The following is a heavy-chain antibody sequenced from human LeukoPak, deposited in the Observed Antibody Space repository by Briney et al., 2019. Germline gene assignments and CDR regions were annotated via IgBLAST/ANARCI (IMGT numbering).Heavy chain of an antibody. V-gene: IGHV3-9*01. CDR3: ARAGWYVGNAFDI. CDR2: ISWNSGSI. J-gene: IGHJ3*02. D-gene: IGHD6-19*01. Sequence: GGSLRLSCAASGFTFDDYAMHWVRQAPGKGLEWVSGISWNSGSIGYADSVKGRFTISRDNAKNSLYLQMNSLRAEDTAVYYCARAGWYVGNAFDIWGQGTMVTVSS. CDR1: GFTFDDYA.